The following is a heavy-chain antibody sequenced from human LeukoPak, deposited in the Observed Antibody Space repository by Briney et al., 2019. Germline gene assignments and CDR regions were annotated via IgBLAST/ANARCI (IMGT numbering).Heavy chain of an antibody. CDR2: ISWNSGSI. V-gene: IGHV3-9*01. CDR1: GFTFDDYV. D-gene: IGHD5-18*01. CDR3: AKGGGYSYGTPDY. J-gene: IGHJ4*02. Sequence: GGSLRLSCAASGFTFDDYVMSWVRQAPGKGLEWVSGISWNSGSIGYADSVKGRFTISRDNAKNSLYLQMNSLRAEDTALYYCAKGGGYSYGTPDYWGQGTLVTVSS.